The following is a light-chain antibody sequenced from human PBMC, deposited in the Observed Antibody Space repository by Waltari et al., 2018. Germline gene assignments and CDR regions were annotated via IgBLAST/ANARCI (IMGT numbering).Light chain of an antibody. CDR2: VNSDGSH. CDR3: QTGGHGTWV. J-gene: IGLJ3*02. Sequence: QLELTQSPSASASLGASVKLTCTLSSGHITNAVAWHQQPPQKGPRYLMKVNSDGSHSRGDEIPDRFSGSSSGAERYLTISSLQSEDEADYYCQTGGHGTWVFGGGTKLTVL. CDR1: SGHITNA. V-gene: IGLV4-69*01.